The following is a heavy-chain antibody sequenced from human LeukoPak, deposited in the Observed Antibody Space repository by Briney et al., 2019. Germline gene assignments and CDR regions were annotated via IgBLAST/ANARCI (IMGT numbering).Heavy chain of an antibody. D-gene: IGHD4-23*01. CDR1: GFTFGSHA. Sequence: PGGSLRLSCEASGFTFGSHAMYWVRQAPGKGLEWVAGIFGSGGSPHYADPVKGRFTISRDNSKNTLYLQMNSLRAEDTAVYYCARDYTVVNAFDIWGQGTMVTVSP. J-gene: IGHJ3*02. CDR3: ARDYTVVNAFDI. V-gene: IGHV3-23*01. CDR2: IFGSGGSP.